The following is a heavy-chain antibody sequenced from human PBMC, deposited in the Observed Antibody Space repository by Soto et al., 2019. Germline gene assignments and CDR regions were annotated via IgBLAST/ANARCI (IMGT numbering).Heavy chain of an antibody. V-gene: IGHV2-70*11. D-gene: IGHD3-22*01. J-gene: IGHJ4*02. CDR1: GFSLSTSGMC. CDR2: IDWDDDK. Sequence: SGPTLVNPTQTLTLTCTFSGFSLSTSGMCVSWIRQPPGKALEWLARIDWDDDKYYSTSLKTRLTISKDTSKNQVGLTMANMDTVDTATYYCARDYYYDSSGYYYLFDYWGQGTLVTVSS. CDR3: ARDYYYDSSGYYYLFDY.